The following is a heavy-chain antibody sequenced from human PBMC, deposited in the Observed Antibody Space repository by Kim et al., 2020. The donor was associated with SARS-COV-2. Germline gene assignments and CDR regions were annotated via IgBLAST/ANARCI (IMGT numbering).Heavy chain of an antibody. Sequence: GGSLRLSCAASGFTFSSYSMNWVRQAPGKGLEWVSYISSSSSTIYYADSVKGRFTISRDNAKNSLYLQMNSLRAEDTAVYYCASRRNYCSGGSCYNAHFDYWGQGTLVTVSS. D-gene: IGHD2-15*01. V-gene: IGHV3-48*04. CDR3: ASRRNYCSGGSCYNAHFDY. CDR2: ISSSSSTI. J-gene: IGHJ4*02. CDR1: GFTFSSYS.